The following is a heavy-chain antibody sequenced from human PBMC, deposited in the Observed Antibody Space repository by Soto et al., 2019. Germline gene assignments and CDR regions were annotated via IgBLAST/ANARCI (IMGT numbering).Heavy chain of an antibody. D-gene: IGHD6-19*01. CDR1: GLTVSSNY. Sequence: EVQLVESGGGLVQPGGSLRLSCAASGLTVSSNYMSWVRQAPGKGLEWVSVIYSGGSTYYADSVKGRFTISRDNSKNTLYLQMNSLRVEDTAVYYCARRRDSGWNPPDVWGKGTTVTVSS. CDR2: IYSGGST. CDR3: ARRRDSGWNPPDV. J-gene: IGHJ6*04. V-gene: IGHV3-66*04.